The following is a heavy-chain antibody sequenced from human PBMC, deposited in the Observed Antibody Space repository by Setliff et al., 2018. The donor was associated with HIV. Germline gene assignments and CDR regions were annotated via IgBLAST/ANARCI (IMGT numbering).Heavy chain of an antibody. D-gene: IGHD6-13*01. CDR3: ARHKNTALVPSLDY. V-gene: IGHV4-39*01. J-gene: IGHJ4*02. Sequence: PSETLSLTCTVSGGSISSSSYYWGWIRQPPGKGLEWIGSIYYSGSTYYNPSLKSRVTISVDTSKNQFSLKLSSVTAAAKAVYYCARHKNTALVPSLDYWGQGTLVTVSS. CDR2: IYYSGST. CDR1: GGSISSSSYY.